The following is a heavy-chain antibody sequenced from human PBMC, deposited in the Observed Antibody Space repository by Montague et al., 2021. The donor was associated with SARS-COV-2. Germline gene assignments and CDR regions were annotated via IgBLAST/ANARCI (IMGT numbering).Heavy chain of an antibody. CDR3: ARGRDYDILTGYHYYFDY. D-gene: IGHD3-9*01. J-gene: IGHJ4*02. Sequence: SVKVSCKASGYSFTSYDISWVRQATGQGPEWLGWMNPNSGDSGYAQKFQGRVTMTRDTSIRTVYMELSSLRSEDTAVYYCARGRDYDILTGYHYYFDYWGQGTPVTVSS. CDR1: GYSFTSYD. CDR2: MNPNSGDS. V-gene: IGHV1-8*01.